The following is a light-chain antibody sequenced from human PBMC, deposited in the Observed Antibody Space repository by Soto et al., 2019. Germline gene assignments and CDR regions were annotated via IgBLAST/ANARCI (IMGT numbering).Light chain of an antibody. V-gene: IGLV2-14*01. CDR1: SSDVGGYRY. CDR2: EVS. CDR3: MSYTTRSAWV. J-gene: IGLJ3*02. Sequence: QSALTQPASVSGSPGQSITISCTGTSSDVGGYRYVSWYQQYPGKAPKLIIYEVSSRPSGVSNRFAGSKSGNTASLTISGLQAEDEGNYYCMSYTTRSAWVFGGGTKLTVL.